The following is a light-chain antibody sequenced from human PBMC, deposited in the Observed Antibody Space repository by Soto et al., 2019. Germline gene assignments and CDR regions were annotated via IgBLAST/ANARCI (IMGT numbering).Light chain of an antibody. CDR2: GAS. CDR3: QHGTT. J-gene: IGKJ1*01. V-gene: IGKV1-39*01. Sequence: DIQMTQSPSYLFASVGDRVTITCRASQSIGSYLNWYQQKPGKAPKFLIYGASSLQSGVPSRFSGSGSGTDLTLTISSLQPEDFASYYCQHGTTFGQGTTGDIK. CDR1: QSIGSY.